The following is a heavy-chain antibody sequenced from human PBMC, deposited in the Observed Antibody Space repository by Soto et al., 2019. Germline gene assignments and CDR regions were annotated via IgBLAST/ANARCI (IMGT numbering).Heavy chain of an antibody. CDR1: GGSISSGGYY. CDR3: ASIPPVVVAGPYYYYYGMDV. J-gene: IGHJ6*02. V-gene: IGHV4-31*03. CDR2: IYYSGST. Sequence: SETLSLTCTASGGSISSGGYYWSWIRQHPGKGLEWIGYIYYSGSTYYNPSLKSRVTISVDTSKNQFSLKLSSVTAADTAVYYCASIPPVVVAGPYYYYYGMDVWGQGTTVTVSS. D-gene: IGHD2-15*01.